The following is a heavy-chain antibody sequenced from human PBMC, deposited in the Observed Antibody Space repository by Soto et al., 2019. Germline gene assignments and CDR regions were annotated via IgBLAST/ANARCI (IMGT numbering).Heavy chain of an antibody. CDR3: ARTLFLWLPSTIDAFDI. Sequence: ASETLSLTCTVSSGSISSSDCFWGWIRQPPGEGLEWIGNIYYSGSTYYNPSLKSRVAMSVDTSNNQFSLKLSSVTAADTAVYYCARTLFLWLPSTIDAFDIWGQGTMVTVSS. CDR2: IYYSGST. V-gene: IGHV4-39*01. CDR1: SGSISSSDCF. J-gene: IGHJ3*02. D-gene: IGHD3-9*01.